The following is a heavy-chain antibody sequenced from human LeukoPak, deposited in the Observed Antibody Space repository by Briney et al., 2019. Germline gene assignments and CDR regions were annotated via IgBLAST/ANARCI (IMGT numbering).Heavy chain of an antibody. V-gene: IGHV3-7*01. CDR3: ARDDYWSGPTDAFDV. D-gene: IGHD3-3*01. J-gene: IGHJ3*01. Sequence: GGSLRLSCAASGVTFSNNWMTCVRQAPGKGREGLANIKEDGSEKYYVDSVKGRFIIYRDNAKNSLYLQMNSLRAEDTAVYYCARDDYWSGPTDAFDVWGQGTMVTVSS. CDR2: IKEDGSEK. CDR1: GVTFSNNW.